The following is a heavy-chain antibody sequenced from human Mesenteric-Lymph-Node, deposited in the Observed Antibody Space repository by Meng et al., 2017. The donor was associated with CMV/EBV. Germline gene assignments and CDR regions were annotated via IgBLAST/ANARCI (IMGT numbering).Heavy chain of an antibody. D-gene: IGHD3-3*01. V-gene: IGHV3-21*01. CDR2: ISSSSSYI. Sequence: GESLKISCAASGFTFSSYSMNWVRQALGKGLEWVSSISSSSSYIYYADSVKGRFTISRDNAKNSLYLQMNSLRAEDTAVYYCARGGYYDFWSGHYYYYGMDVWGQGTTVTVSS. CDR1: GFTFSSYS. J-gene: IGHJ6*02. CDR3: ARGGYYDFWSGHYYYYGMDV.